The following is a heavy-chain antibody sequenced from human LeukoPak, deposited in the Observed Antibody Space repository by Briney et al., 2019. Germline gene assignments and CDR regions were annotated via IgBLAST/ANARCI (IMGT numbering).Heavy chain of an antibody. CDR2: INPSGGYT. CDR1: GYTFTSYY. J-gene: IGHJ4*02. CDR3: ASADGSGGYYIDY. V-gene: IGHV1-46*01. Sequence: ASVKVSCKASGYTFTSYYMHWVRQAPGEGLEWMGIINPSGGYTTYTQKFQGRVTMTRDTSTSTVYMDLRSLRSEETDVYYCASADGSGGYYIDYWGQGTLVTVSS. D-gene: IGHD2-15*01.